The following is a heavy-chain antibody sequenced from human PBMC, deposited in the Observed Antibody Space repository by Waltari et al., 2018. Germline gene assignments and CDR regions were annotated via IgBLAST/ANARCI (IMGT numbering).Heavy chain of an antibody. D-gene: IGHD5-12*01. J-gene: IGHJ2*01. CDR2: MNPNRGNT. Sequence: QVQLVQSGAEVKKPGASVKVSCKASGYTFTSYDINWVRQATGQGLEWMEWMNPNRGNTGYSQKFRGRVTITRNTSISTAYMELRSLRSEDTAVYYCARGGNIVWGTPNWYFDLWGRGTLVTVSS. CDR1: GYTFTSYD. V-gene: IGHV1-8*03. CDR3: ARGGNIVWGTPNWYFDL.